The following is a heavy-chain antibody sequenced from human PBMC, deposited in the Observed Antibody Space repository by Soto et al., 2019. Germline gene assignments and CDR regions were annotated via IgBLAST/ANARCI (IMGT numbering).Heavy chain of an antibody. CDR1: GLTVRGKKY. V-gene: IGHV3-53*01. CDR2: LYDVDGT. Sequence: DVQLVASGGGLIQPGGSLRLSCAALGLTVRGKKYITWVRQAPGKGLEWVSALYDVDGTYYTDSAKGRFTISRDNSNNIIYLQMNSLRPEDTAVYYCASWLEREHAYDIWGLGTMVTVSS. J-gene: IGHJ3*02. D-gene: IGHD1-1*01. CDR3: ASWLEREHAYDI.